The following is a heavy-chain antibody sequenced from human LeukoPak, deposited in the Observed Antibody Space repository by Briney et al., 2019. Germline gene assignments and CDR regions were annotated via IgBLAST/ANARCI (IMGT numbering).Heavy chain of an antibody. CDR2: INPSDGST. V-gene: IGHV1-46*01. CDR1: GYTFTNYY. Sequence: ASVKVSCKASGYTFTNYYMHWVRQAPGQGLEWMGIINPSDGSTIYAQKFQGRVTMTRDTSTSTVSMELSSLRSEDTAVYYCAKSEVGAISWVHWGQGTLVIVSS. J-gene: IGHJ4*02. D-gene: IGHD1-26*01. CDR3: AKSEVGAISWVH.